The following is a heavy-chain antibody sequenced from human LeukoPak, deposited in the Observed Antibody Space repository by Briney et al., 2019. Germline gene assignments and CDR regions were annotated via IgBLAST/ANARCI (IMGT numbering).Heavy chain of an antibody. CDR2: IWHDGDTT. D-gene: IGHD6-19*01. CDR1: GFTFNNYG. V-gene: IGHV3-30*02. J-gene: IGHJ4*02. Sequence: GGSLRLSCAASGFTFNNYGMHWVRQAPGKGLEWVAVIWHDGDTTFYADSVKGRFTISRDNSKNTLYLQMNSLRADDTAVYYCAKAIAVAHGDYWGQGTLVTVSS. CDR3: AKAIAVAHGDY.